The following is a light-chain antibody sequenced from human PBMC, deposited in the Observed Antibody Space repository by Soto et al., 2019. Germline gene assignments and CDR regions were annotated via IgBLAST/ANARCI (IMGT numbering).Light chain of an antibody. V-gene: IGKV3-20*01. CDR1: QSVSSNY. Sequence: DIVLTQSPGTLSSSPGERATLSCRASQSVSSNYLAWYQQKPGQAPRLLIHGASTRATGVPDRFSGSGSGTDFTLTISRLEPEDFAVYHCQQYGSLSWTFGQGTKVDIK. CDR3: QQYGSLSWT. J-gene: IGKJ1*01. CDR2: GAS.